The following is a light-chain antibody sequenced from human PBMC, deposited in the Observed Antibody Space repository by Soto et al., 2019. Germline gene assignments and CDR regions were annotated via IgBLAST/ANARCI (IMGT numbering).Light chain of an antibody. J-gene: IGLJ2*01. CDR1: SSDVGGYNY. Sequence: QSALTQPASVSGSPGQAITISCTGTSSDVGGYNYVSWYQQHPGKDAKLMIYDVSTRPSGVSNRFSGSKSGNTASLTISGLQAEDEPDYSCSSYASSSTVVFGGGTKLTVL. V-gene: IGLV2-14*01. CDR3: SSYASSSTVV. CDR2: DVS.